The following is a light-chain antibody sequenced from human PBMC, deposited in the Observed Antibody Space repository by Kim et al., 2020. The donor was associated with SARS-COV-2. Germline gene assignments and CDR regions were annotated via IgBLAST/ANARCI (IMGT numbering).Light chain of an antibody. CDR1: QSINTY. J-gene: IGKJ2*01. CDR2: AAS. CDR3: QQTFTNPRT. Sequence: SLSASVGDRVTITCRASQSINTYLHWYQQKSGKAPKLLIYAASNLQSGVPSRFSGSGSGTDFSLTISSLQPEDFATYYCQQTFTNPRTFGQGTKLEI. V-gene: IGKV1-39*01.